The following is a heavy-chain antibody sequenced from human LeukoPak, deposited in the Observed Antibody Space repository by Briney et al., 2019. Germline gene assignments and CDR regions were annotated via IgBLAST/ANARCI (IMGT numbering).Heavy chain of an antibody. CDR3: AKREAPGDYYYYYGMDV. D-gene: IGHD6-13*01. CDR1: GFTFSSYA. V-gene: IGHV3-30-3*02. J-gene: IGHJ6*02. Sequence: GGSLRLSCAASGFTFSSYAMHWVRQAPGKGLEWVAVISYDGSNKHYADSVKGRFTISRDNSKNTLYLQMNSLTAEDTAVYYCAKREAPGDYYYYYGMDVWGQGTTVTVSS. CDR2: ISYDGSNK.